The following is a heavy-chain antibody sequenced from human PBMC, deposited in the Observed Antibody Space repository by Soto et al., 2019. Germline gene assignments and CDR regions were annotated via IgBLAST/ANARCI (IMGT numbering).Heavy chain of an antibody. D-gene: IGHD1-26*01. V-gene: IGHV1-46*01. J-gene: IGHJ5*02. CDR2: INPSGGST. Sequence: ASVKVSCKASGYTFTSYYMHWVRQAPGQGLEWMGIINPSGGSTSYAQKFQGRVTMTRDTSTSTVYMELSSLRSEDTAVYYCARSLLSGSYRIDNWFDPWGQGTLVTVSS. CDR3: ARSLLSGSYRIDNWFDP. CDR1: GYTFTSYY.